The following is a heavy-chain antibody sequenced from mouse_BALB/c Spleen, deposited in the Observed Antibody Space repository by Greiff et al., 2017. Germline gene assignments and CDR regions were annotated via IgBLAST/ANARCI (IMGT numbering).Heavy chain of an antibody. Sequence: EVKLMESGGGLVQPGGSLRLSCATSGFTFTDYYMSWVRQPPGKALEWLGFIRNKANGYTTEYSASVKGRFTISRDNSQSILYLQMNTLRAEDSATYYCARDGEVYAMDYWGQGTSVTVSS. J-gene: IGHJ4*01. CDR2: IRNKANGYTT. CDR3: ARDGEVYAMDY. CDR1: GFTFTDYY. V-gene: IGHV7-3*02.